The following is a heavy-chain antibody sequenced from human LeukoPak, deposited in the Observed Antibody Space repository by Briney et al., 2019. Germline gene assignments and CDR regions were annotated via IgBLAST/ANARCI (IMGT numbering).Heavy chain of an antibody. CDR3: VYYYGSGSVEY. D-gene: IGHD3-10*01. Sequence: SETLSLTCTVSGGSISSYYWSWIRQPPGKGLEWIGSFYYSGSTNYNPSLKSRVTISVDTSKNQFSLKLSSVTAADTAVYYCVYYYGSGSVEYWGQGTLVTISS. V-gene: IGHV4-59*05. J-gene: IGHJ4*02. CDR2: FYYSGST. CDR1: GGSISSYY.